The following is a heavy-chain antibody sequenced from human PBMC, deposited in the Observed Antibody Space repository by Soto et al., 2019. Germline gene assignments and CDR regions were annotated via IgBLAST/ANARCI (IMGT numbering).Heavy chain of an antibody. J-gene: IGHJ4*02. D-gene: IGHD4-17*01. Sequence: GGSLRLSCAASGFTFDDYAMHWVRQAPGKGLEWVSGISWNSGSIGYADSVKGRFTISRDNAKNSLYLQMNSLRAEDTALYYCAKDRYGDYDYFDYWGQGTLVTVSS. CDR1: GFTFDDYA. CDR2: ISWNSGSI. V-gene: IGHV3-9*01. CDR3: AKDRYGDYDYFDY.